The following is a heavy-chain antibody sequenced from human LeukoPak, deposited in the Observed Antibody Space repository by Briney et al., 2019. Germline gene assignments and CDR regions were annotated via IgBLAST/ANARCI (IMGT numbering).Heavy chain of an antibody. Sequence: SETLSLTCTVSGGSISSSGYYWGWIRQPPGKGLEWIASIYYSGSTYYNPSLKSRVTISVDTSKNQLSLKLSSLTAADTAVYYCARHEYSGSYYGLSWFDLWGQGTLVTVSS. V-gene: IGHV4-39*01. J-gene: IGHJ5*02. CDR1: GGSISSSGYY. CDR3: ARHEYSGSYYGLSWFDL. CDR2: IYYSGST. D-gene: IGHD1-26*01.